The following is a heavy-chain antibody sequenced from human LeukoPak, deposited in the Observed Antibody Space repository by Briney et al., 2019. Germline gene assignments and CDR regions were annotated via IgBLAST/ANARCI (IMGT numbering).Heavy chain of an antibody. CDR3: GGTPGYSSSWYYFDY. J-gene: IGHJ4*02. CDR2: ISSSSSYI. D-gene: IGHD6-13*01. V-gene: IGHV3-21*01. Sequence: GGSLRLSCAASGFTFSSYSMNWVRQAPGRGLEWVSSISSSSSYIYYADSVKGRFTISRDNAKNSLYLQMNSLRAEDTAVYYCGGTPGYSSSWYYFDYWGQGTLVTVSS. CDR1: GFTFSSYS.